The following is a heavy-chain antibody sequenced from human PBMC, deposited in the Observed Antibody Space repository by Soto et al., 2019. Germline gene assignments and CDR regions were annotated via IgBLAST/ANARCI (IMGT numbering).Heavy chain of an antibody. Sequence: QVQLVQSGAEVKKPGASVKVSCKASGYTFTSYGIIWLRQAPGQGLEWMGWISAYNGNRTSAKKLQGRATMTTDTSTSTAYMELRSMRADDTAVYYCARDSPPVDCWGQGTMVSVSS. CDR1: GYTFTSYG. CDR3: ARDSPPVDC. V-gene: IGHV1-18*01. CDR2: ISAYNGNR. J-gene: IGHJ1*01. D-gene: IGHD2-21*02.